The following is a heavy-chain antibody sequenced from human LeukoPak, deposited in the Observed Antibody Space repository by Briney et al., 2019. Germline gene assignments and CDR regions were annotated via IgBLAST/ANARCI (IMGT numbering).Heavy chain of an antibody. CDR1: GGSFSGYY. V-gene: IGHV4-34*01. CDR2: INHSGST. CDR3: ARGWYYCGSGSPLHI. D-gene: IGHD3-10*01. J-gene: IGHJ3*02. Sequence: PSETLSLTCAVYGGSFSGYYWSWIRQPPGKGLEWIGEINHSGSTNYNPSLKSRVTISVDTSKNQFSLKLSSVTAADTAVYYCARGWYYCGSGSPLHIWGQGTMVTVSS.